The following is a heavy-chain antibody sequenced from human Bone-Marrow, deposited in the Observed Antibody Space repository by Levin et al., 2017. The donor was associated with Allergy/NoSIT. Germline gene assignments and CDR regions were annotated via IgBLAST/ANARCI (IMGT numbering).Heavy chain of an antibody. CDR1: GFTFRTHD. CDR2: IGTAGDT. V-gene: IGHV3-13*01. D-gene: IGHD5-18*01. Sequence: GESLRISCAASGFTFRTHDMHWVRQGTGKGLEWVSTIGTAGDTYYPDSVRGRFTISRENAKNSLYLQMNGLSAGDTAVYYCARYNYEYNALDIWGQGTMVTVSS. CDR3: ARYNYEYNALDI. J-gene: IGHJ3*02.